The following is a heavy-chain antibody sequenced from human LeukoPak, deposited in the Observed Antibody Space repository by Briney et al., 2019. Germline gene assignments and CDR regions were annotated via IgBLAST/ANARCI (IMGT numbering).Heavy chain of an antibody. CDR2: ISAYNGNT. CDR1: SYTFTSYG. D-gene: IGHD5-18*01. V-gene: IGHV1-18*01. J-gene: IGHJ4*02. Sequence: ASVKVSCKASSYTFTSYGISWVRQAPGQGLEWMGWISAYNGNTNYAQKLQGRVTMTTDTSTSTAYMELRSLRSDDTPVYYRARDHLVQLWSQGPPFCDYWGQGTLVTVSS. CDR3: ARDHLVQLWSQGPPFCDY.